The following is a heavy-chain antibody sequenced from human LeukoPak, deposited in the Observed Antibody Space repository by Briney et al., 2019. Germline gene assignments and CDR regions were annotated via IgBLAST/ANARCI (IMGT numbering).Heavy chain of an antibody. CDR2: ISGSGGST. CDR1: GFTFSSYA. Sequence: GGSLRLSCTASGFTFSSYAMSWVRQAPGQGLEWVSAISGSGGSTYYADSVKGRFTFSRDNSKNTLYLQMNSLRAEDTAVYYCAKYSSSLPFDPWGQGTLVTVSS. V-gene: IGHV3-23*01. D-gene: IGHD6-13*01. J-gene: IGHJ5*02. CDR3: AKYSSSLPFDP.